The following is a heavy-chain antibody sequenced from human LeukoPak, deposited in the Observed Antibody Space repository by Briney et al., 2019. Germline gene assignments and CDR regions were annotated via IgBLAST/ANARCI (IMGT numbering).Heavy chain of an antibody. CDR2: ISGSGGST. D-gene: IGHD4-17*01. CDR3: AKLYGDYYYYYYMDV. Sequence: GGSLRLSCAASGFTFSSYAMSWVRQAPGKGLEWVSLISGSGGSTHYADSVKGRFTISRDNSKNTLYLQMNSLRAEDTAIYYCAKLYGDYYYYYYMDVWGKGTTVTVSS. V-gene: IGHV3-23*01. J-gene: IGHJ6*03. CDR1: GFTFSSYA.